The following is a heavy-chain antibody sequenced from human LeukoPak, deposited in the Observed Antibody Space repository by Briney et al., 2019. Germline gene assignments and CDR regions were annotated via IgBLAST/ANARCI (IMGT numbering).Heavy chain of an antibody. Sequence: GGSLRLSCVASGLTFSSYAMHWVRQAPGKGLEYVSGISSNGGSTYYANSVRDRFNISRDNSKNTLYLQMGSLRAEDMAVYHCARAGRNDASLGMDVWGQGTTVTVSS. CDR1: GLTFSSYA. V-gene: IGHV3-64*01. J-gene: IGHJ6*02. CDR2: ISSNGGST. D-gene: IGHD1-1*01. CDR3: ARAGRNDASLGMDV.